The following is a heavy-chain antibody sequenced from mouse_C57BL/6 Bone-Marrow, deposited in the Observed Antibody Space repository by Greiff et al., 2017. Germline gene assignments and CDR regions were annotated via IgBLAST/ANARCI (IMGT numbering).Heavy chain of an antibody. CDR1: GYTFTSYN. V-gene: IGHV1-12*01. CDR3: ARSPYYYGSSYYFDY. CDR2: IYPGNGDT. D-gene: IGHD1-1*01. Sequence: QVQLKESGAELVRPGASVKMSCKASGYTFTSYNMHWVKQTPRQGLEWIGAIYPGNGDTSYNQKFKGKATLTVDQSSSTAYMQLSSLTSDDSAVYFCARSPYYYGSSYYFDYWGQGTTLTVSS. J-gene: IGHJ2*01.